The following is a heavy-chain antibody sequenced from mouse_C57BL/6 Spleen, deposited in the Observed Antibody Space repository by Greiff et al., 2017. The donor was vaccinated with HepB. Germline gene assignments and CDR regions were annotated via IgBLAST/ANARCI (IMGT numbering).Heavy chain of an antibody. V-gene: IGHV1-64*01. D-gene: IGHD2-3*01. Sequence: QVQLQQSGAELVKPGASVKLSCKASGYTFTSYWMHWVKQRPGQGLEWIGMIHPNSGSTNYNEKFKSKATLTVDKSSSPAYMQLSSLPSEASAVYYCARVDAPYYFDYWGQGTTLTVSS. CDR3: ARVDAPYYFDY. J-gene: IGHJ2*01. CDR2: IHPNSGST. CDR1: GYTFTSYW.